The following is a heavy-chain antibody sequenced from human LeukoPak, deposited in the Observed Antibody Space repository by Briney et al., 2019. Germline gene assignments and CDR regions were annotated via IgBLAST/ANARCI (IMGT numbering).Heavy chain of an antibody. D-gene: IGHD3-16*01. CDR2: MSPNSGDT. CDR3: VRTPPNWGFDY. CDR1: GYTFTTHD. V-gene: IGHV1-8*01. Sequence: ASVKVSCKATGYTFTTHDINWVRQATGQGLEWLGWMSPNSGDTGYAQKFQGRVTMTSDSSISTAFMELSSLRSEDTAIYYCVRTPPNWGFDYWGQGTLVTVSS. J-gene: IGHJ4*02.